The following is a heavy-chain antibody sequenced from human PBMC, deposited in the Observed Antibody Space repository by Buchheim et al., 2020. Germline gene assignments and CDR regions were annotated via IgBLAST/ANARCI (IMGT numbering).Heavy chain of an antibody. CDR2: IKQDGSEK. J-gene: IGHJ6*03. D-gene: IGHD1-14*01. CDR3: ARSTGFRMDV. V-gene: IGHV3-7*01. CDR1: GFTFKNHW. Sequence: EVQLVESGGGLVQPGGSLRLSCAASGFTFKNHWINWVRQAPGKGLEWVANIKQDGSEKYYVDSVKGRLTISRDNAKNSLYLQMNSMRAEDTAVHYCARSTGFRMDVWGKGTT.